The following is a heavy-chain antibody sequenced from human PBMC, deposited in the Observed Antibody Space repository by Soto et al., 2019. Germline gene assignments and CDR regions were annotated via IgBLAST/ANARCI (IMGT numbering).Heavy chain of an antibody. CDR1: GGSISNYF. J-gene: IGHJ4*02. Sequence: SDTLYLTCTVSGGSISNYFCNWIRQPAGKGLEWIGRIDNSGSTNYNPSLKGRITMSADTSRNQFSLKLNSVTAADTAVYYCARGGQDFWSGPFDYWGQGALVTVSS. D-gene: IGHD3-3*01. CDR3: ARGGQDFWSGPFDY. CDR2: IDNSGST. V-gene: IGHV4-4*07.